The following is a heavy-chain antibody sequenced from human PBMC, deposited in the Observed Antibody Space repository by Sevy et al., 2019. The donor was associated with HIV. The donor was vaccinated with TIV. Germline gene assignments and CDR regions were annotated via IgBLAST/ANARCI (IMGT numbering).Heavy chain of an antibody. V-gene: IGHV3-73*01. CDR1: GFTLSGFT. J-gene: IGHJ6*03. D-gene: IGHD3-16*01. CDR2: MRSKANSYGT. CDR3: ARTFYYYYMDV. Sequence: GGSRRLSGPASGFTLSGFTIHWVRQAPGKGLGWIGRMRSKANSYGTEYPASGIGRFTSSRAESMNTAYLQMYNLKTEDTAVYYCARTFYYYYMDVWGKGATVTVSS.